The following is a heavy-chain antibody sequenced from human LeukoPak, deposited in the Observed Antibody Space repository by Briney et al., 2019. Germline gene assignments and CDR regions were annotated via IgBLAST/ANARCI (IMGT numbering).Heavy chain of an antibody. D-gene: IGHD2/OR15-2a*01. V-gene: IGHV4-4*09. CDR1: GDSISSYY. Sequence: SETLSLTCTVSGDSISSYYWSWLRQPPGKGLEWIGYIYTSGCTNYNPSLKSRVTISLDTSKSQFSLKLSSVTAADTAVYYCARRSPSTYWYFDLWGRDTLVTVSS. CDR2: IYTSGCT. CDR3: ARRSPSTYWYFDL. J-gene: IGHJ2*01.